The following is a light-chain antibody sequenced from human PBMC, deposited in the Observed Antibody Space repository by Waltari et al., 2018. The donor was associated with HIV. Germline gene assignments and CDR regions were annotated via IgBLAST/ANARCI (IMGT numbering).Light chain of an antibody. V-gene: IGLV1-44*01. CDR3: AAWHDSLNGSWV. J-gene: IGLJ3*02. CDR2: SNN. CDR1: SSKLASNT. Sequence: QSVLPQPPSASGTTGQRVTISCSGSSSKLASNTVNWSQRLPGTAPKLLIDSNNQRPSGVPDRFSGSNSGTSASLAISGLQSEDEADYYCAAWHDSLNGSWVFGGGTKLTVL.